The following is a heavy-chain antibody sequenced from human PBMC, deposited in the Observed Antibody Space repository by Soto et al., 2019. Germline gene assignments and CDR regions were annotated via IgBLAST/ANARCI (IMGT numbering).Heavy chain of an antibody. CDR1: GGTFSTYP. CDR2: IIPLFGTT. D-gene: IGHD6-13*01. Sequence: QVQLEQYGAEVRMPGSSVKVSCKASGGTFSTYPINWVRQAPGQGLEWMGGIIPLFGTTNYAQKFKGRVTITADESTSTAYMELSSVRAEDAAVYYCTRGATHGSSWYFWLEPGGQGTLVTVSS. J-gene: IGHJ5*02. CDR3: TRGATHGSSWYFWLEP. V-gene: IGHV1-69*01.